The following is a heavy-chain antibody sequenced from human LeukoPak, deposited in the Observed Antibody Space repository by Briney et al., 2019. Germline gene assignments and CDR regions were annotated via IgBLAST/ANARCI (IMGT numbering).Heavy chain of an antibody. Sequence: ASVKVSCKASGYTFSNHTMHWVRQAPGQSLEWMGWINAGDGNTKYSQKFQGRVTITRDTSASTAYMELSGLRSEDTAVYYCARDMNTRVTPISYAFDLWGQGTMVTVSS. V-gene: IGHV1-3*01. CDR2: INAGDGNT. J-gene: IGHJ3*01. CDR3: ARDMNTRVTPISYAFDL. D-gene: IGHD4-23*01. CDR1: GYTFSNHT.